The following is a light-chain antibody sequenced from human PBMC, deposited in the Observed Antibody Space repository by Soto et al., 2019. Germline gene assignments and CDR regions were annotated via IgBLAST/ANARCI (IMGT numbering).Light chain of an antibody. CDR2: DVF. CDR1: QSVRNL. CDR3: QERSDWRLS. V-gene: IGKV3-11*01. Sequence: EVVLTQSPATLSLSPGERATLSCRASQSVRNLLAWYQQKPGQAPRLLIYDVFNRATGIPARFSGSGSGTDFPLTISSLEPEDFAIYYCQERSDWRLSFGGGTKVEIK. J-gene: IGKJ4*01.